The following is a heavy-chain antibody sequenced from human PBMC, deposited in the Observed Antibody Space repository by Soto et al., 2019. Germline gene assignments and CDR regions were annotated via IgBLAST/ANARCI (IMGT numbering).Heavy chain of an antibody. Sequence: EVQLLESGGGLVQPGGSLRLSCAASGFTFSSYAMSWVRQAPGKGLEWVSAISGSGGSTYYADYVKGRFTISRDNSKNTLYLQMNSLRAEDTAVNYCAKAFDYYASTLDSWGQGTMVTVSS. J-gene: IGHJ4*02. CDR3: AKAFDYYASTLDS. V-gene: IGHV3-23*01. CDR1: GFTFSSYA. CDR2: ISGSGGST. D-gene: IGHD3-22*01.